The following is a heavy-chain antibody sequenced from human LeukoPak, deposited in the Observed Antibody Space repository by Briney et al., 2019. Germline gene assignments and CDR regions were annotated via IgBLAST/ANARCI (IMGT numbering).Heavy chain of an antibody. V-gene: IGHV1-18*04. Sequence: ASVKVSCKASGYTFTIYGISWVRQAPGQGLEWMGWISAYNGNTNYAQKVQGRVTMTTETSTSTAYMELRSLRSDDTAVYHCARHAYGDYAQLFDYWGQGTLVTVSS. J-gene: IGHJ4*02. CDR1: GYTFTIYG. CDR3: ARHAYGDYAQLFDY. D-gene: IGHD4-17*01. CDR2: ISAYNGNT.